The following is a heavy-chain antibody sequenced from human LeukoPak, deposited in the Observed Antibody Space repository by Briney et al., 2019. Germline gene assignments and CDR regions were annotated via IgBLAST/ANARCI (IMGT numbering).Heavy chain of an antibody. CDR1: GSTFSTYA. CDR3: AREKPGDTVTTRNFDC. CDR2: INEGADLT. V-gene: IGHV3-23*01. Sequence: GGSLRLSCAASGSTFSTYAMGWVRQAPGKGLEWVSTINEGADLTYYADSVRGRFAISRDNSKNTLYLQMNSLRAEDTAVYYCAREKPGDTVTTRNFDCWGQGTLVTVSS. D-gene: IGHD4-17*01. J-gene: IGHJ4*02.